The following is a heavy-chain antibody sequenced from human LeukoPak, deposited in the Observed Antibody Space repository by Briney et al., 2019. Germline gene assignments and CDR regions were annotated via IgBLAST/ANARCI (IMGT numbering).Heavy chain of an antibody. CDR3: ARNPLDYYSGSPTHFDY. V-gene: IGHV3-48*04. CDR1: GFTFSIYS. D-gene: IGHD1-26*01. J-gene: IGHJ4*02. Sequence: GGSLRLSCAASGFTFSIYSMSWVRQAPGKGLQWVSYISSGSSTIYYADSVKGRFTISRDNAKNSLYLQMNSLRAEDTAVYYCARNPLDYYSGSPTHFDYWGQGTLVTISS. CDR2: ISSGSSTI.